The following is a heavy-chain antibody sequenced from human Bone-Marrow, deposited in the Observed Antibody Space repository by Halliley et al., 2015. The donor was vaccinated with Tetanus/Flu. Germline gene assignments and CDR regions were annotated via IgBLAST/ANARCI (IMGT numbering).Heavy chain of an antibody. CDR3: VKAKPGDC. CDR2: INSDVGST. V-gene: IGHV3-64D*06. Sequence: GLEGVSGINSDVGSTYYADFVKVRFTISRDDSKNTLYIQMNSLRVDDTSVYFCVKAKPGDCWGQGTLVTVSS. J-gene: IGHJ4*02. D-gene: IGHD3-10*01.